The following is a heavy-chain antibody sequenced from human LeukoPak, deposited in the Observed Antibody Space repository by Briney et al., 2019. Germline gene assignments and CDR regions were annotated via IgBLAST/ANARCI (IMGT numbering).Heavy chain of an antibody. Sequence: GGSLRLSCAASGFTFSSYAMSWVRHAPRKGLEWVSAISGSGGSTYYADSVKGRVTISRDNSKNTLYLQMNSLRAEDTAVYYCAKGRTPYSSGWYFDYWGQGTLVTVSS. D-gene: IGHD6-19*01. CDR1: GFTFSSYA. V-gene: IGHV3-23*01. CDR2: ISGSGGST. J-gene: IGHJ4*02. CDR3: AKGRTPYSSGWYFDY.